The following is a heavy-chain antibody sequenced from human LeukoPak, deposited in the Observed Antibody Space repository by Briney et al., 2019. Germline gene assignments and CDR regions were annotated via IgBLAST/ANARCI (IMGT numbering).Heavy chain of an antibody. CDR3: ARGGDFWSGYYSPTEDY. V-gene: IGHV4-61*02. CDR2: IYGSGSP. D-gene: IGHD3-3*01. J-gene: IGHJ4*02. CDR1: GDYISSDSYY. Sequence: TLSLTCTVSGDYISSDSYYWSWIRQPAGKGLEWIGRIYGSGSPNYNPSFRSRVTISVDTSKNQFSLNLSSVTAADTAVYYCARGGDFWSGYYSPTEDYWGQGILVTVSS.